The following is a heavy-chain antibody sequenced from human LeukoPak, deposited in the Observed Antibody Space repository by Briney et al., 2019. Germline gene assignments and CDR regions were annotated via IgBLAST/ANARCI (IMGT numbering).Heavy chain of an antibody. V-gene: IGHV3-48*03. CDR3: ARLERGVALASSNTYYYYYYMDV. D-gene: IGHD3-10*01. CDR2: VSSSGSTI. J-gene: IGHJ6*03. Sequence: GGSLRLSCAASGFTFSSYEMNWVRQAPGKGLEWVSYVSSSGSTIYYADSVKGRFTISRDNAKNSLYLQMNSLRAEDTAVYYCARLERGVALASSNTYYYYYYMDVWGKGTTVTISS. CDR1: GFTFSSYE.